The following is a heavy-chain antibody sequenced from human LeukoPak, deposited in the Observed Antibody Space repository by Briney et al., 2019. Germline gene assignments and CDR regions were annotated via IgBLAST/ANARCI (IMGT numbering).Heavy chain of an antibody. CDR1: GLSLNTAGVG. CDR2: IYWDDDK. J-gene: IGHJ6*02. V-gene: IGHV2-5*02. Sequence: SGPTLVKPTQTLTLTCTLSGLSLNTAGVGVGWIRQPPGKALEWLALIYWDDDKRYNPSLKTRLTITKDTSKNQVVLTVTNMDPVDTATYYCARAGYGSGSYLRYYYYGMDVWGQGTTVTVSS. D-gene: IGHD3-10*01. CDR3: ARAGYGSGSYLRYYYYGMDV.